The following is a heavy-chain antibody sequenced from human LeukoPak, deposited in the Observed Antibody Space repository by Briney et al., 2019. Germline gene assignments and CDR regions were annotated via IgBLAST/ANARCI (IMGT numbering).Heavy chain of an antibody. CDR2: ISGSGGST. CDR3: ARLPVVTRGYYYYYMDV. V-gene: IGHV3-23*01. J-gene: IGHJ6*03. D-gene: IGHD4-23*01. CDR1: GFTFSSYS. Sequence: GGSLRLSCAASGFTFSSYSMNWVRQAPGKGLEWVSAISGSGGSTYYADSVKGRFTISRDNSKNTLYLQMNSLRAEDTAVYYCARLPVVTRGYYYYYMDVWGKGTTVTVSS.